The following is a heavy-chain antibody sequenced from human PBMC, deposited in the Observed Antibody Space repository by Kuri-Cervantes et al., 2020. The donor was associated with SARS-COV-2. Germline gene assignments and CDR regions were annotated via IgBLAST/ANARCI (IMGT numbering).Heavy chain of an antibody. Sequence: GGSLRLSCAASGFTFSSYSMNWVRQAPGKGLEWVSSISSSSSYIYYADSVKGRFTISRDNAKNSLYLXMNSLRAEDTAVYYCARDRDGYSSSWYGGYXYGMDVWGQGTTVTVSS. CDR2: ISSSSSYI. J-gene: IGHJ6*02. V-gene: IGHV3-21*01. CDR1: GFTFSSYS. CDR3: ARDRDGYSSSWYGGYXYGMDV. D-gene: IGHD6-13*01.